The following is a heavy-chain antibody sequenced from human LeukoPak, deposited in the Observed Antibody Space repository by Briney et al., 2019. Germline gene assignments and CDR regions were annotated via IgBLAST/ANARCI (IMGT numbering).Heavy chain of an antibody. J-gene: IGHJ4*02. D-gene: IGHD5-24*01. CDR3: ARVVRDGYNRIDY. V-gene: IGHV3-21*01. Sequence: GGSLRLSCAASGFTFSNYNMNWVRQAPGKGLEWVSSISIGSSFVYYTDSMRGRFTISRDDAKNSLYLQMDSLRAEDTAVYYCARVVRDGYNRIDYWGQGTLVTVSS. CDR2: ISIGSSFV. CDR1: GFTFSNYN.